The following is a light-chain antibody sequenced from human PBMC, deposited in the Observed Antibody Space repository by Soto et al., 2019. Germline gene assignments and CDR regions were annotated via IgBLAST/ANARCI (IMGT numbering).Light chain of an antibody. Sequence: DIQMTQSPSTLSASVGDRVTITCRASQSISRYLAWYQQRPGKAPQLLIYDASSLESGVPSRFSGGGSGTEFTPTINHLQPDDSANYYGQRYDWFTTFGQGTKVEIK. CDR2: DAS. CDR3: QRYDWFTT. V-gene: IGKV1-5*01. CDR1: QSISRY. J-gene: IGKJ2*01.